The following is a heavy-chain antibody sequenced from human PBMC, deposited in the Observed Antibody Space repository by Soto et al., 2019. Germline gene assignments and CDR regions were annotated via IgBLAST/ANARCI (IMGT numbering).Heavy chain of an antibody. Sequence: PGGSLRLSCAASGFTFSSYSMNWVRQAPGKGLEWVSYISSSSSTIYYADSVKGRFTISRDNAKNSLYLQMNSLRDEDTAVYYCARHYGGNPGVDCYYDKDVWGQGTTVTVSS. CDR1: GFTFSSYS. D-gene: IGHD4-17*01. J-gene: IGHJ6*02. CDR2: ISSSSSTI. CDR3: ARHYGGNPGVDCYYDKDV. V-gene: IGHV3-48*02.